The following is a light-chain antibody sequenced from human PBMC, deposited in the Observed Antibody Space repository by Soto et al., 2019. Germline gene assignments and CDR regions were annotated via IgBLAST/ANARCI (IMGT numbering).Light chain of an antibody. CDR1: SSDVGGYNY. CDR3: FSYTTSSTLV. V-gene: IGLV2-14*01. CDR2: EVS. Sequence: QSALTQPASVSGSPGQSITISCTGTSSDVGGYNYVSWNQQHPAKAPKLMIYEVSNRPSGVSHRFSGSKSGNTASLTISGLQAEDEADDYCFSYTTSSTLVFGGGTKLTVL. J-gene: IGLJ3*02.